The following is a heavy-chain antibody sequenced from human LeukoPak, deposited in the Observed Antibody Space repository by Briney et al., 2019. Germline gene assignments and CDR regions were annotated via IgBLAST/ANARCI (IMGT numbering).Heavy chain of an antibody. CDR2: ISGGRDNT. CDR1: GFTFSSFA. V-gene: IGHV3-23*01. J-gene: IGHJ3*02. Sequence: PGGTLRLSCEASGFTFSSFAMSWVRQAPGKGLDWVSAISGGRDNTYYADSVKGRFTISRDNSKNTLDLHMSSLTADDTAVYYCANMQLVKGVFEIWGQGTRVTVSS. CDR3: ANMQLVKGVFEI. D-gene: IGHD6-13*01.